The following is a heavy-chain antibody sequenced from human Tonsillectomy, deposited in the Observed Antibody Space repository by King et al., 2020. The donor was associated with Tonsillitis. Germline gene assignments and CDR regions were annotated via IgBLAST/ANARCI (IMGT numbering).Heavy chain of an antibody. D-gene: IGHD6-19*01. J-gene: IGHJ6*03. Sequence: HVQLQESGPGLVKPSETLSLTCTVSGGAISSYYWSWIRQPPGKGLEWIGFMYYSGSTNYNPSLKSRVTISVDTSKNQFSLKVSSMTAADTAVYYCARGGSVADSYYYLDVWGKGTTVTVSS. CDR2: MYYSGST. CDR3: ARGGSVADSYYYLDV. CDR1: GGAISSYY. V-gene: IGHV4-59*01.